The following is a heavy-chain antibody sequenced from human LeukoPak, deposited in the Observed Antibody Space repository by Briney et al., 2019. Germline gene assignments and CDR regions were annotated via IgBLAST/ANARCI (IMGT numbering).Heavy chain of an antibody. V-gene: IGHV5-51*01. Sequence: GESLKISCKGSGYSFTSYWIGWVRQMPGKGLEWMGIIYPGDSDTRYSPSFQAQVTISADKSLSTAYLQWRSLKASDTAMYYCARHVKSGSYWIYFDYWGQGTLVTVS. J-gene: IGHJ4*02. D-gene: IGHD1-26*01. CDR3: ARHVKSGSYWIYFDY. CDR1: GYSFTSYW. CDR2: IYPGDSDT.